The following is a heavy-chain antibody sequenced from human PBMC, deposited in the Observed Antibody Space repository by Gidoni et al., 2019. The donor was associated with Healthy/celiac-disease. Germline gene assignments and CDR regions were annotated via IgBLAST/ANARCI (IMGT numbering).Heavy chain of an antibody. CDR2: ISSNGGST. CDR3: VRGIAAAVFHGMDV. J-gene: IGHJ6*02. CDR1: GLTFSSYA. Sequence: EVQLVESGGGLVQPGGARRLSCSASGLTFSSYAMHWVRQAPGKGLEYVSAISSNGGSTYYADSVKGRFTISRDNSKNTLYLQMSSLRAEDTAVYYCVRGIAAAVFHGMDVWGQGTTVTVSS. V-gene: IGHV3-64D*06. D-gene: IGHD6-13*01.